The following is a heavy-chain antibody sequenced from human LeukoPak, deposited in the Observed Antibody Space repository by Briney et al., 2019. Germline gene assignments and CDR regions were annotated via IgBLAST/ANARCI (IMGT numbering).Heavy chain of an antibody. Sequence: SPSQTLSLTCTVSGGSISSGDYYWGWIRQPPGKGLEWIGHIYYSGSTYYNPSLKSRVTISVDTSKNQFSLKLSSVTAADTAVYYCARAPNIGENLLDYWGQGTLVTVSS. D-gene: IGHD2/OR15-2a*01. J-gene: IGHJ4*02. CDR3: ARAPNIGENLLDY. CDR1: GGSISSGDYY. CDR2: IYYSGST. V-gene: IGHV4-30-4*01.